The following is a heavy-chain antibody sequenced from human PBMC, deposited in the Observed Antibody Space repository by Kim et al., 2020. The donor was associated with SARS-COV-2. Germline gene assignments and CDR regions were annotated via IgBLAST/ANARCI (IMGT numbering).Heavy chain of an antibody. CDR1: GFTFDDYA. Sequence: GGSLRLSCAASGFTFDDYAMHWVRQAPGKGLEWVSGISWNSGSIGYADSVKGRFTISRDNAKNSLYLQMNSLRAEDTALYYCANTGDYWGQGTLVTVSS. CDR2: ISWNSGSI. V-gene: IGHV3-9*01. CDR3: ANTGDY. J-gene: IGHJ4*02.